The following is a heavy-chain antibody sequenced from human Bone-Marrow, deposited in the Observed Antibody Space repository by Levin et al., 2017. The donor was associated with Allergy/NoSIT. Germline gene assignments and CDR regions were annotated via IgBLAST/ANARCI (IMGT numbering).Heavy chain of an antibody. CDR1: GYTFTSYY. J-gene: IGHJ4*02. D-gene: IGHD6-6*01. Sequence: AASVKVSCKASGYTFTSYYMHWVRQAPGQGLDWMGIINPSSGSTTYAQKFQGRVTMTRDTSTSTVYIELSSLRSQDTAVYYCARELHTLIMYSSSSGFEYWGQGTLVTVSS. CDR3: ARELHTLIMYSSSSGFEY. V-gene: IGHV1-46*01. CDR2: INPSSGST.